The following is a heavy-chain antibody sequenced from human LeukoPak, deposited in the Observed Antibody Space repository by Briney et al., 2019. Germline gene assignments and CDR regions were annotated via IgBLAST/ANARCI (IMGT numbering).Heavy chain of an antibody. CDR1: GGSISSGSYY. CDR2: IYTSGST. J-gene: IGHJ5*02. CDR3: ARDREWEERLGWYWFDP. Sequence: PSETLSLTCTVSGGSISSGSYYWSWIRQPAGKGLEWIGRIYTSGSTNYNPSLKSRVTISVDTSKNQFSLKPSSVTAADTAVYYCARDREWEERLGWYWFDPWGQGTLVTVSS. D-gene: IGHD6-19*01. V-gene: IGHV4-61*02.